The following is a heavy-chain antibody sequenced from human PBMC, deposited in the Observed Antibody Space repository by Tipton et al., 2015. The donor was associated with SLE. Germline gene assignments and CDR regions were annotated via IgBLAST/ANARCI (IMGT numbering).Heavy chain of an antibody. CDR2: IYYSGTT. CDR1: GGSISSGDYF. J-gene: IGHJ4*02. CDR3: ARVEGDGYFDY. D-gene: IGHD3-10*01. V-gene: IGHV4-30-4*01. Sequence: TLSLTCSVSGGSISSGDYFWSWIRQPPGRGLEWIGYIYYSGTTYYNPSLKSRVTISVDTSKNQFSLKLSSVTAADTAVYYCARVEGDGYFDYWGQGTLVTVSS.